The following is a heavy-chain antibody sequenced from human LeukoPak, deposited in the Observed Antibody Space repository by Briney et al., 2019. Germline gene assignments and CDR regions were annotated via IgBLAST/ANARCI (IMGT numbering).Heavy chain of an antibody. V-gene: IGHV3-23*01. CDR3: AKAEDYGEAFDY. D-gene: IGHD4-17*01. CDR2: ISGGGST. J-gene: IGHJ4*02. Sequence: PGGSLRLSCAASGFTFSSYAMSWVRQAPGKGLEWVSAISGGGSTYYADSVKGRFTISRDNSKNTLYLQMNSLRAEDTAVYYCAKAEDYGEAFDYWGQGTLVTVSS. CDR1: GFTFSSYA.